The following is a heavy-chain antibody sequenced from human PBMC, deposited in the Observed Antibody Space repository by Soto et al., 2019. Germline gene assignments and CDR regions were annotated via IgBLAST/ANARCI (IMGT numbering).Heavy chain of an antibody. CDR2: MYFNEST. CDR1: GGSISSYF. Sequence: SETLSLTCSVSGGSISSYFLHWIRQAPGKGLEWIGYMYFNESTNYNPSLKSRVTISLDTSKSLFSLKLNSVTAADTAMYYCARDHKEAFDIWGQGTMVTVSS. J-gene: IGHJ3*02. CDR3: ARDHKEAFDI. V-gene: IGHV4-59*01.